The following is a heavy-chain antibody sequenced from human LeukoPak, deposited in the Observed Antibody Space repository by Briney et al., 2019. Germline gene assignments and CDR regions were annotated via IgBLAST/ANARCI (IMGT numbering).Heavy chain of an antibody. J-gene: IGHJ6*03. CDR1: GYTFTSYD. Sequence: ASVKVSCKASGYTFTSYDINWVRQATGQGLEWMGWMNPNSGNTGYAQKFQGRVTMTKNTSISTAYMDLSSLRSEDTAVYYCARALSWTTESYYYMDVWGKGTTDTVSS. V-gene: IGHV1-8*01. CDR3: ARALSWTTESYYYMDV. D-gene: IGHD3/OR15-3a*01. CDR2: MNPNSGNT.